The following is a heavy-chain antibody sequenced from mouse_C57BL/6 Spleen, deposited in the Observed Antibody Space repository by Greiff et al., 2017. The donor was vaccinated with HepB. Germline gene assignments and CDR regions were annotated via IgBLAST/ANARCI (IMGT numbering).Heavy chain of an antibody. CDR1: GYTFTSYW. CDR3: ARWDGSSYEGYFDV. CDR2: IYPGSGST. V-gene: IGHV1-55*01. D-gene: IGHD1-1*01. J-gene: IGHJ1*03. Sequence: QVQLQQPGAELVKPGASVKMSCKASGYTFTSYWITWVKQRPGQGLEWIGDIYPGSGSTNYNEKFKSKATLTVDTSSSTAYMQLSSLTSEDSAVYYCARWDGSSYEGYFDVWGTGTTVTVSS.